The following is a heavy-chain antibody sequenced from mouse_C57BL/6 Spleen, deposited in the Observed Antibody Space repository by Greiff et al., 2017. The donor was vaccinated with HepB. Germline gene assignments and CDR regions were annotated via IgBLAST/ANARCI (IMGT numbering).Heavy chain of an antibody. V-gene: IGHV7-3*01. CDR2: IRNKANGYTT. CDR3: ARWAYSEGDY. Sequence: EVQLVESGGGLVQPGGSLSLSCAASGFTFTDYYMSWVRQPPGKALEWLGFIRNKANGYTTEYSASVKGRFTISRDNSQSILYLQMNALRAEDSATYYCARWAYSEGDYWGQGTSVTVSS. CDR1: GFTFTDYY. J-gene: IGHJ4*01. D-gene: IGHD2-10*01.